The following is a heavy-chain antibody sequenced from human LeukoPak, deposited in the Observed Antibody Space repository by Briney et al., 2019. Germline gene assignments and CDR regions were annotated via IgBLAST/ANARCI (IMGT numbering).Heavy chain of an antibody. CDR3: ARNNGMDV. CDR1: GFSLSSHW. Sequence: GGSLRLSCAASGFSLSSHWMTWVRQVPGRGPEWVANVNRDGSETYYLDTVKGRFTISKDNAKNSLYLQMNSLRAEDTALYHCARNNGMDVWGQGTTVIVSS. V-gene: IGHV3-7*03. J-gene: IGHJ6*02. CDR2: VNRDGSET.